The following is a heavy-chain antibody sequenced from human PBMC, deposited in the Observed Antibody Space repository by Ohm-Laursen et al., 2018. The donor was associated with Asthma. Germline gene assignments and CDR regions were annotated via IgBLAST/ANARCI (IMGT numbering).Heavy chain of an antibody. CDR2: ITSDGGWT. CDR1: GFTFSTFA. J-gene: IGHJ3*02. V-gene: IGHV3-30-3*01. Sequence: SLRLSCAASGFTFSTFAMHWVRQAPGKGMEWVSIITSDGGWTSYADSVRGRFTISRDNSKNILYMQMNSLRAEDTAVYYCARRDYSGGDPNAAFDIWGQGTMVTVSS. D-gene: IGHD2-21*02. CDR3: ARRDYSGGDPNAAFDI.